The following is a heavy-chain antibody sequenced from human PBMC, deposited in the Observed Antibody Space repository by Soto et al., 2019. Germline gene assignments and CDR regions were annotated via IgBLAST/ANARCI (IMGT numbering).Heavy chain of an antibody. CDR3: ARGTRTYYDFWSGYYN. CDR1: GGTFSSYA. V-gene: IGHV1-18*01. D-gene: IGHD3-3*01. J-gene: IGHJ4*02. CDR2: ISAYNGNT. Sequence: QVQLVQSGAEVKKPGSSVKVSCKASGGTFSSYAISWVRQAPGQGLEWMGWISAYNGNTNYAQKLQGRVTMTTDTSTSTAYMELRSLRSDDTAVYYCARGTRTYYDFWSGYYNWGQGTLVTVSS.